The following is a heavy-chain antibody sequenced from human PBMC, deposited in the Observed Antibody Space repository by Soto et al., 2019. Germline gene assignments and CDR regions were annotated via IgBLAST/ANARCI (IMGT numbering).Heavy chain of an antibody. CDR3: AGGEMATIYFDY. D-gene: IGHD5-12*01. V-gene: IGHV1-69*06. J-gene: IGHJ4*02. CDR1: GYTFSSYD. Sequence: SVKVSCKTSGYTFSSYDISWVRQAPGQGLEWMGGIIPIFGTANYAQKFQGRVTITADKSTSTAYMELSSLRSEDTAVYYCAGGEMATIYFDYWGQGTLVTVSS. CDR2: IIPIFGTA.